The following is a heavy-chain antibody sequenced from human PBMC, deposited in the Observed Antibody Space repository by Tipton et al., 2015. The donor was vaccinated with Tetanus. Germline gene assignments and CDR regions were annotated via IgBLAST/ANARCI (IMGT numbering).Heavy chain of an antibody. CDR3: ARQKRGYSYGAFDY. Sequence: TLSLTCTVSGGSISSSSYYWGWIRQPPGKGLEWIGSIYYSGSTYYNPSLKSRVTISVDTSKNQFSLKLSSVTAADMAVYYCARQKRGYSYGAFDYWGQGTLVTVSS. J-gene: IGHJ4*02. CDR2: IYYSGST. D-gene: IGHD5-18*01. V-gene: IGHV4-39*01. CDR1: GGSISSSSYY.